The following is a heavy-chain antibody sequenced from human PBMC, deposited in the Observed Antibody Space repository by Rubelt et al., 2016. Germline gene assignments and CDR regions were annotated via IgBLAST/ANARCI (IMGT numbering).Heavy chain of an antibody. CDR3: ARDPLRLGELSNYY. J-gene: IGHJ4*02. Sequence: QLQLQESGPGLVKPSETLSLTCTVSGGSISSSSYYWGWIRQPPGKGLEWIGSIYYSGSTYYNPSLKSRVTISVDTSKNQFSLKLSSVTAADTAVYYCARDPLRLGELSNYYWGQGTLVTVSS. CDR2: IYYSGST. D-gene: IGHD3-16*02. V-gene: IGHV4-39*07. CDR1: GGSISSSSYY.